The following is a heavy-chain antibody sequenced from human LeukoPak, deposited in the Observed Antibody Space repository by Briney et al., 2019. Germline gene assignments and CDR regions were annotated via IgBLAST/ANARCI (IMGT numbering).Heavy chain of an antibody. D-gene: IGHD3-3*01. CDR3: ARSYYDFWSGYYNLFDY. CDR2: IYYSGST. J-gene: IGHJ4*02. V-gene: IGHV4-59*01. Sequence: SETLSLTCTVSGGSISSYCWSWIRQPPGKGLEWIGYIYYSGSTNYNPSLKSRVTISVDTSKNQFSLKLSSVTAADTAVYYCARSYYDFWSGYYNLFDYWGQGTLVTVSS. CDR1: GGSISSYC.